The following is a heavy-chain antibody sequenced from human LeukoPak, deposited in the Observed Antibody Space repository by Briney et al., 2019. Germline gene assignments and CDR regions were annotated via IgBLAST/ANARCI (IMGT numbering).Heavy chain of an antibody. CDR3: ARSLQRIYSNYGSGWFDP. CDR2: LDTNTGNP. J-gene: IGHJ5*02. CDR1: GYTFTTYA. D-gene: IGHD4-11*01. Sequence: ASVKVSCKASGYTFTTYAMNWVRQAPGQGLEWMGWLDTNTGNPTYAQGFTGRFVFSLDTSVSTAYLQISSLKAEDTAVYYCARSLQRIYSNYGSGWFDPWGQGTLVTVSS. V-gene: IGHV7-4-1*02.